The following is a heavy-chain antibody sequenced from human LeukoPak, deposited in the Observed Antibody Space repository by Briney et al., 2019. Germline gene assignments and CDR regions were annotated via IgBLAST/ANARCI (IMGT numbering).Heavy chain of an antibody. CDR3: ARDGGFGFLAAFDI. D-gene: IGHD3-10*01. CDR2: ISGSGSVS. CDR1: GFTFSSYS. V-gene: IGHV3-48*02. Sequence: GGSLRLSCAASGFTFSSYSMNWVRQAPGKRLEWISYISGSGSVSYYEDSVKGRFTISRDNAKNSLYLQMNSLRDEDTALYYCARDGGFGFLAAFDIWGQGTMVTVSS. J-gene: IGHJ3*02.